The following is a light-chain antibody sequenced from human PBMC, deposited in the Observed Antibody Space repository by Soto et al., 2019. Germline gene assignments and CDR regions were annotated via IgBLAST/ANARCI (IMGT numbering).Light chain of an antibody. CDR3: AAWDDSLNVVV. Sequence: QSVLTQPPSASGTPGQRVTISCSGSSSNIGSNTVNWYQQLPGTAPKHLIYSNNQRPSGVPDRFSGSKSGTSASLAISGLQSEDEADYYCAAWDDSLNVVVFGGGTKLTGL. CDR2: SNN. V-gene: IGLV1-44*01. J-gene: IGLJ2*01. CDR1: SSNIGSNT.